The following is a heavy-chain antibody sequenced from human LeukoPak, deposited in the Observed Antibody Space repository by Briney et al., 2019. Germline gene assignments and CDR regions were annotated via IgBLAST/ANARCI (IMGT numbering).Heavy chain of an antibody. CDR2: INPNSGGT. CDR3: ARDITDIFTGNQADYYYYYMDV. CDR1: GYTFTGYY. Sequence: ATVKVSCKASGYTFTGYYMHWVRQAPGQGLEWMGWINPNSGGTNYAQKFQGRVTMTRDTSISTAYMELSSLRYDDTAVYYCARDITDIFTGNQADYYYYYMDVWGKGTTVTISS. J-gene: IGHJ6*03. D-gene: IGHD3-9*01. V-gene: IGHV1-2*02.